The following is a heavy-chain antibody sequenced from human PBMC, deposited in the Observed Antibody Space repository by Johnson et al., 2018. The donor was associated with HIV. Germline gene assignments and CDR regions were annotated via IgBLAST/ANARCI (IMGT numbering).Heavy chain of an antibody. Sequence: VQLVESGGGVVRPGGSLRLSCAASGFTFDDYGMSWVRQVPGKGLEWVSGINWSGISTGYADSVKGRFTISRDNAKNSLYLQLNSLRVEDTAVYYCASDPVPAAIRAFDIWGQGTMVTVSS. CDR3: ASDPVPAAIRAFDI. J-gene: IGHJ3*02. CDR2: INWSGIST. CDR1: GFTFDDYG. D-gene: IGHD2-2*01. V-gene: IGHV3-20*04.